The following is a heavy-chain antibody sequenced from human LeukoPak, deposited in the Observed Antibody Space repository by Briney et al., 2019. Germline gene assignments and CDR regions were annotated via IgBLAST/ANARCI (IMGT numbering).Heavy chain of an antibody. J-gene: IGHJ4*02. CDR2: IKQDGSEK. CDR3: ARNGY. D-gene: IGHD1-1*01. Sequence: TGGSLRLSCAASGFTFSSYSMNWVRQAPGKGLEWVANIKQDGSEKYYVDSVKGRFTISRDNAKNSLYLQMNSLRAEDTAVYYCARNGYWGQGTLVTVSS. CDR1: GFTFSSYS. V-gene: IGHV3-7*01.